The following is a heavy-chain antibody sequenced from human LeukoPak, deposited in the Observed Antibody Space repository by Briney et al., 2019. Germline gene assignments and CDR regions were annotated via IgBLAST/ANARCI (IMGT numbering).Heavy chain of an antibody. D-gene: IGHD2-8*01. Sequence: SETLSLTCTVSGGSISISSYYWSWIRQSPGKGLEWIGYVFYSGKTDYSPSLRSRVSMSVDTSRNQFSLKVTSVTAADTAVYYCARDTNLRDSFDIWGQGTMVTVSS. J-gene: IGHJ3*02. CDR1: GGSISISSYY. V-gene: IGHV4-61*01. CDR2: VFYSGKT. CDR3: ARDTNLRDSFDI.